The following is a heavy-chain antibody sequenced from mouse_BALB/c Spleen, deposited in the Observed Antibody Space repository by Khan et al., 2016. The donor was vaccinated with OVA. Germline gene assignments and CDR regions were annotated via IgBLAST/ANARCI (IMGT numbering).Heavy chain of an antibody. D-gene: IGHD1-1*01. Sequence: QVQLQQSGAELARPGASVKMSCKASGYTFTSHTMHWVKQRPGQGLEWIGYINPRSDYTQYNQKFNDKATLTADISSSTAYMQLSSLTSEDSAVFYGARRTTTYYLDYWGQGTSVTVSS. CDR1: GYTFTSHT. J-gene: IGHJ4*01. V-gene: IGHV1-4*01. CDR3: ARRTTTYYLDY. CDR2: INPRSDYT.